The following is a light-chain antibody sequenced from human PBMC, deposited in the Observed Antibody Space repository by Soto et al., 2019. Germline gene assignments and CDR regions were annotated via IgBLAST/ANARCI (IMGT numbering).Light chain of an antibody. J-gene: IGKJ1*01. V-gene: IGKV3-20*01. CDR2: GAS. CDR3: QQYGNSQT. Sequence: EIVLTQSPGTLSLSPGERATLSCRASQSVSSNYLVWYQQKPGQAPRLLIYGASSRATGIPDRFSGSGSGTDFTLTISRLEPADFAVYYCQQYGNSQTFGQGTKVEIK. CDR1: QSVSSNY.